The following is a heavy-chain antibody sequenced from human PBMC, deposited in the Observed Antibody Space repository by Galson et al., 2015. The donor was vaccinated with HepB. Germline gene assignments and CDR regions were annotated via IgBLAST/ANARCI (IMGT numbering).Heavy chain of an antibody. CDR2: INAGNRNT. V-gene: IGHV1-3*01. J-gene: IGHJ4*02. Sequence: SVKVSCKASGYTLHDYGMHWVRQAPGQSLEWMGWINAGNRNTKYSEKFQGRVTITRDTSANTAYMELSSLRFEDTAVYFCARRAHCGAASCYYFDLGGQGPLVSVSS. CDR1: GYTLHDYG. D-gene: IGHD2-21*01. CDR3: ARRAHCGAASCYYFDL.